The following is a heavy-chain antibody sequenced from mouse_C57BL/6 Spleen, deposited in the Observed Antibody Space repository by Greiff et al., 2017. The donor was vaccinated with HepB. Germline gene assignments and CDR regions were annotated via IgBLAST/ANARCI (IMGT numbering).Heavy chain of an antibody. V-gene: IGHV1-4*01. CDR3: ARGGYGSGYFDV. CDR1: GYTFTSYT. J-gene: IGHJ1*03. D-gene: IGHD1-1*01. CDR2: INPSSGYT. Sequence: VQLQQSGAELARPGASVKMSCKASGYTFTSYTMHWVKQRPGQGLEWIGYINPSSGYTKYNQKFKDKATLTADKSSSTAYMQLSSLTSEDSAVYYCARGGYGSGYFDVWGTGTTVTVSS.